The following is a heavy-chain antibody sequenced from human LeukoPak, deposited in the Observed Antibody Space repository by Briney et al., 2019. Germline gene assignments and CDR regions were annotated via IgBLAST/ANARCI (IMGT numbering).Heavy chain of an antibody. J-gene: IGHJ6*03. CDR2: IYSGGST. CDR3: ARAKRIYSNDAKDPYYMDV. V-gene: IGHV3-66*02. D-gene: IGHD4-11*01. Sequence: QPGGSLRLSCAASGFTFSDYYMSWVRQAPGKGLEWVSVIYSGGSTYYADSVKGRFTISRDNSKNTLYLQMNSLRAEDTAVYYSARAKRIYSNDAKDPYYMDVWGKGTTVTVSS. CDR1: GFTFSDYY.